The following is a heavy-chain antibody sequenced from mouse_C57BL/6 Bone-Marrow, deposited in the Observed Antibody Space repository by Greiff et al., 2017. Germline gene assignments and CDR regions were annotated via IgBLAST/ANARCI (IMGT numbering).Heavy chain of an antibody. CDR2: IWRGGST. J-gene: IGHJ2*01. V-gene: IGHV2-2*01. CDR3: AREGLRRWVVYFDY. CDR1: GFSLTSYG. Sequence: QVQLQQSGPGLVQPSQSLSITCTVSGFSLTSYGVHWVRQSPGTGREWLGVIWRGGSTDYNAAFISSLSISKDNSKSQVFFKMNRLQADDTAIYSWAREGLRRWVVYFDYWGQGTTLTVSS. D-gene: IGHD2-4*01.